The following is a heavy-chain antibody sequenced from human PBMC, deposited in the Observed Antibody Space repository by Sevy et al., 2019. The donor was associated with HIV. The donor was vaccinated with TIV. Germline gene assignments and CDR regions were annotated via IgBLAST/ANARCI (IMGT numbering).Heavy chain of an antibody. CDR3: AKDGLYGGDFEYFQV. Sequence: GGSLRLSCAASRFSFSSYAMSWVRQAPGKGLEWVSSMTGSGGTIYYGDSVKGRFTISRDNSKNTLYLQMNSLRAEDTAVYYCAKDGLYGGDFEYFQVWGQGTLVTVSS. J-gene: IGHJ1*01. V-gene: IGHV3-23*01. D-gene: IGHD2-21*02. CDR2: MTGSGGTI. CDR1: RFSFSSYA.